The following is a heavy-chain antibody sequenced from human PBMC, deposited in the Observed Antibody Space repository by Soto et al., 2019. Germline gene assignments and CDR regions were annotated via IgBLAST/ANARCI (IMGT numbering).Heavy chain of an antibody. CDR3: ARESPGLVPPNWYDP. J-gene: IGHJ5*02. V-gene: IGHV4-30-2*01. CDR2: IFHGGST. D-gene: IGHD4-17*01. CDR1: GAPITWGDYS. Sequence: PSETLSLTCAISGAPITWGDYSWNWIRQPPGKGLEWIGYIFHGGSTYYNPSLQSRVTMSVDSSKNQFSLTLTSVTAADTAVYYCARESPGLVPPNWYDPWGPGTLVTVSS.